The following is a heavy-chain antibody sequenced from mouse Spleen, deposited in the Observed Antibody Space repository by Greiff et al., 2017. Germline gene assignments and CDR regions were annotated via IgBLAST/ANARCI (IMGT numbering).Heavy chain of an antibody. CDR2: IYPGDGDT. CDR3: ARGSFAMDY. J-gene: IGHJ4*01. V-gene: IGHV1-82*01. Sequence: VQLQQSGPELVKPGASVKISCKASGYAFSSSWMNWVKQRPGKGLEWIGRIYPGDGDTNYNGKFKGKATLTADKSSSTAYMQLSSLTSEDSAVYFCARGSFAMDYWGQGTSVTVSS. CDR1: GYAFSSSW.